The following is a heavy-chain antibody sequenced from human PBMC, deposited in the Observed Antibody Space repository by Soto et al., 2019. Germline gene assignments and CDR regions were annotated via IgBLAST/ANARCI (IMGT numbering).Heavy chain of an antibody. CDR2: IKSKTDGGTT. D-gene: IGHD5-18*01. CDR1: GFTFSNAW. J-gene: IGHJ6*03. V-gene: IGHV3-15*01. Sequence: SLRLSCAASGFTFSNAWMSWVRQAPGKGLEWVGRIKSKTDGGTTDYAAPVKGRFTISRDDSKNTLYLQMNSLKTEDTAVYYCTTDRAMVMYYYYMDVWGKGTTVTVSS. CDR3: TTDRAMVMYYYYMDV.